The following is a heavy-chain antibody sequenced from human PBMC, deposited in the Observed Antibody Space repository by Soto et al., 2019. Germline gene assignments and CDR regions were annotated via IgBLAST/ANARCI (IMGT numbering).Heavy chain of an antibody. D-gene: IGHD3-10*01. CDR1: GFTFSDYY. CDR3: ARDREGRRGSGSYIVGQTYYYYYYMDV. J-gene: IGHJ6*03. CDR2: ISSSGSTI. Sequence: GGSLRLSCAASGFTFSDYYMSWIHQAPGKGLEWVSYISSSGSTIYYADSVKGRFTISRDNAKNSLYLQMNSLRAEDTAVYYCARDREGRRGSGSYIVGQTYYYYYYMDVWGKGTTVTVSS. V-gene: IGHV3-11*01.